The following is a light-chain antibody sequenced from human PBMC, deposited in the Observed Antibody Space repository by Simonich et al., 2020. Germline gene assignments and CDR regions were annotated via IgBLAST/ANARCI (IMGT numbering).Light chain of an antibody. CDR3: QQYYSTPRT. CDR2: AAS. J-gene: IGKJ1*01. V-gene: IGKV1-9*01. Sequence: DIQLTQSPSFLSASVGDRVTITCRASQGTSSYLAWYQPKPGKAPKLLIYAASTLQSGVPSRFSGSGSGTEFTLTISSLQAEDVAVYYCQQYYSTPRTFGQGTKVEI. CDR1: QGTSSY.